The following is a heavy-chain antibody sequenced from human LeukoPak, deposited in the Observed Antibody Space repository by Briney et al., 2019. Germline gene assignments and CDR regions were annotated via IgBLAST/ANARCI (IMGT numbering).Heavy chain of an antibody. Sequence: GGSLRLSCAASGFTFDEYTMHWVRQAPGKGLEWVSLISWHGVNTYYADSVKGRFTISRDNSKNSLYLQMNSLRTEDTALYYCAKDWSRMTTVTTGFDYWGQGTLVTVSS. CDR2: ISWHGVNT. J-gene: IGHJ4*02. CDR1: GFTFDEYT. D-gene: IGHD4-17*01. CDR3: AKDWSRMTTVTTGFDY. V-gene: IGHV3-43*01.